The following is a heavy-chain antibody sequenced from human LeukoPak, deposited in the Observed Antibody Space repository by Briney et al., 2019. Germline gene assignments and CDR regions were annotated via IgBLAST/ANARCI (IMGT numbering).Heavy chain of an antibody. CDR3: ARGYGDSALGY. D-gene: IGHD4-17*01. J-gene: IGHJ4*02. CDR1: GFTFSSYD. V-gene: IGHV3-13*01. CDR2: IGTAGDT. Sequence: GGSLRLSCAAFGFTFSSYDMHWVRQATGKGLEWFSAIGTAGDTYYPGSVKGRFTISRENAKNSLYLQMNSLRAGDTAVYYCARGYGDSALGYWGQGTLVTVSS.